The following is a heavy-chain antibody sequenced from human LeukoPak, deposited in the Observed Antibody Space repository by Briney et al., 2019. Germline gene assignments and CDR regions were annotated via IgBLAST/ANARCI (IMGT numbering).Heavy chain of an antibody. V-gene: IGHV4-59*02. CDR3: SEGYFEPFDH. D-gene: IGHD2/OR15-2a*01. CDR1: GASVSTSH. Sequence: SETLSLTCLVSGASVSTSHWNWIRQLPGKGLEWIGCLSYTGKTDYNPSLTSRVTISLGTSKNQVSLKLRSVPAADTAVYYCSEGYFEPFDHWGQGTLVVVSS. J-gene: IGHJ5*02. CDR2: LSYTGKT.